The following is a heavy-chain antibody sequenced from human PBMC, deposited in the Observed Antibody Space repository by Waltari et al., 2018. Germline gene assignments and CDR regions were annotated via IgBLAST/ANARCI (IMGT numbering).Heavy chain of an antibody. CDR3: ARTTGTANWYFDL. J-gene: IGHJ2*01. V-gene: IGHV4-38-2*01. D-gene: IGHD4-17*01. CDR1: GYSISRGYS. CDR2: IYRSVST. Sequence: QVQLQESGPGLVKPSETLSLTCAVSGYSISRGYSCGWIRQPPGKGLEWSGTIYRSVSTYYNTSLNRRVTISVDTSTVHFSLKLCSVTAADTAVYYCARTTGTANWYFDLWGRGTLVTVSS.